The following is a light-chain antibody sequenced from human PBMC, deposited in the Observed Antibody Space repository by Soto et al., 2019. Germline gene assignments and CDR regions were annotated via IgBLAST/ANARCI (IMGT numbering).Light chain of an antibody. Sequence: DIQMTQSPSSLSASVGDRVTSTCQASQDISNYLNWYQQKPGKAPKLLIYDASNLETGVPSRFSGSGSGTDFTFTISSLQPEDIATYYCQQYDNLLTTFGQGTKVEIK. CDR1: QDISNY. CDR2: DAS. CDR3: QQYDNLLTT. V-gene: IGKV1-33*01. J-gene: IGKJ1*01.